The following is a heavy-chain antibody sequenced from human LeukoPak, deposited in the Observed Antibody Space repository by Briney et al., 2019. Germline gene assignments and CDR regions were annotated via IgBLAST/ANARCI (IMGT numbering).Heavy chain of an antibody. V-gene: IGHV4-38-2*02. CDR2: IYHSGST. D-gene: IGHD1-26*01. Sequence: PSETLSLTCTVSGYTISSGYYWGWIRQPPGKGLEWIGSIYHSGSTYYNPSLKSRVTISVDTSKNQFSLKLSSVTAADTAVYYCARDRGIVGATHFDYWGQGTLVTVSS. CDR3: ARDRGIVGATHFDY. CDR1: GYTISSGYY. J-gene: IGHJ4*02.